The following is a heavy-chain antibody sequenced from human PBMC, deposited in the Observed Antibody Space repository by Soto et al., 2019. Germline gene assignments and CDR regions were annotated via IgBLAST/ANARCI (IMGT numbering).Heavy chain of an antibody. CDR2: ISSSSSYI. Sequence: EVQLVESGGGLVKPGGSLRLYCAASGFTFSSYSMNWVRQAPGKGLEWVSSISSSSSYIYYADSVNGRFTISRDNAKNSLYLQINSLRAEDTAVYYCAKDAWESATRSVYYWGQGTLVTGAS. CDR3: AKDAWESATRSVYY. D-gene: IGHD1-26*01. V-gene: IGHV3-21*01. CDR1: GFTFSSYS. J-gene: IGHJ4*02.